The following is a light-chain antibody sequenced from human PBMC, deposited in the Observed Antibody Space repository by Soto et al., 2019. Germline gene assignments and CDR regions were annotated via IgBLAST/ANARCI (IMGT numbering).Light chain of an antibody. CDR2: DAS. CDR1: QSVSSY. V-gene: IGKV3-11*01. J-gene: IGKJ1*01. CDR3: QQRSNWPPWT. Sequence: EIVLTQSPATLSLSPGERAPLSCRASQSVSSYLAWYQQKPGQAPRLLIYDASNRATGIPARFSGSGSGTDFTLTISSLEPEDFAVYYCQQRSNWPPWTFGQGTKVDNK.